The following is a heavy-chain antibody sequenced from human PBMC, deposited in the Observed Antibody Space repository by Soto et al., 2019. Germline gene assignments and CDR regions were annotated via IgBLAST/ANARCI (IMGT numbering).Heavy chain of an antibody. CDR1: GGSISRGGYY. Sequence: SETRCLTCTFSGGSISRGGYYWSWIRQHPGKGLEWIGYIYYSGSTYYNPSLKSRVTISVDTSKNQFSLKLSSVTAADTAVYYCAAGEAATEFDYWGQGTLVTVSS. CDR3: AAGEAATEFDY. CDR2: IYYSGST. J-gene: IGHJ4*02. D-gene: IGHD2-15*01. V-gene: IGHV4-31*03.